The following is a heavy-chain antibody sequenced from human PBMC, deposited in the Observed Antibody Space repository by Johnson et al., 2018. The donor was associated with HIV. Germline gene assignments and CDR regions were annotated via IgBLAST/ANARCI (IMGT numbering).Heavy chain of an antibody. J-gene: IGHJ3*02. CDR3: AREAGTAFDI. CDR2: ISYDGSNK. Sequence: QVQLVESGGGVVQPGRSLRLSCAASGFTFSSYAMHWVRQAPGKGLEWVAVISYDGSNKYYADSVKGRFTISRDNSKNTLYLQMNSLRAEDTAVYYGAREAGTAFDIWGQGTMVTVSS. CDR1: GFTFSSYA. V-gene: IGHV3-30*04.